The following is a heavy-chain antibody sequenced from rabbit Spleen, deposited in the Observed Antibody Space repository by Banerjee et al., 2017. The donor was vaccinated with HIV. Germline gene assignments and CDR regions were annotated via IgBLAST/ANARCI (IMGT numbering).Heavy chain of an antibody. D-gene: IGHD4-1*01. CDR2: IYAGSSGDT. CDR3: ARETSSGWGVVSFYFNL. Sequence: QSLEESGGDLVKPGASLTLTCTASGFSFSSRFYMCWVRQAPGKGMEWIACIYAGSSGDTYYESWAKGRFTISKTSSTTVTLQMNSLTAADTATYFCARETSSGWGVVSFYFNLWGPGTLVTVS. CDR1: GFSFSSRFY. J-gene: IGHJ4*01. V-gene: IGHV1S40*01.